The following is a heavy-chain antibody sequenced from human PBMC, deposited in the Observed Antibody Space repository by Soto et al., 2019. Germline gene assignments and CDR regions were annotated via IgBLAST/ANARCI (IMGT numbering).Heavy chain of an antibody. CDR1: GFTFSSYS. CDR3: AKMETSLEYYYDSSGQFDY. V-gene: IGHV3-23*01. Sequence: GGSLRLSCAASGFTFSSYSMNWVRQAPGKGLEWVSAISGSGGSTYYADSVKGRFTISRDNSKNTLYLQMNSLRAEDTAVYYCAKMETSLEYYYDSSGQFDYWGQGTLVTVSS. D-gene: IGHD3-22*01. CDR2: ISGSGGST. J-gene: IGHJ4*02.